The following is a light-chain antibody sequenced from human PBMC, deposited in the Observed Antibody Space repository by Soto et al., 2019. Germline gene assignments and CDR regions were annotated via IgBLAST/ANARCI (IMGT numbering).Light chain of an antibody. CDR2: DVT. CDR3: SSYAGSSIPVA. V-gene: IGLV2-8*01. J-gene: IGLJ2*01. Sequence: QSVLTQPPSASGSPGQSVTISCTGASSDVGGYNFVSWYQQHPGKAPKLMIYDVTKRPSGVPDRFSSSKSGNTASLTVSGLQVDDEADYYCSSYAGSSIPVAFGGGTKLTVL. CDR1: SSDVGGYNF.